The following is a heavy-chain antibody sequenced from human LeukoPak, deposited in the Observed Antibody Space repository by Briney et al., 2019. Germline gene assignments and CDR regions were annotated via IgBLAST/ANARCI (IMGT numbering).Heavy chain of an antibody. J-gene: IGHJ1*01. Sequence: GGSLRLSCAASGFTFSSYEMNWVRQATGRGLQYVSVISGNGVSTSYADSVKGRFTISRDNSKNTVYLQMTSLRAEDTAVYYCVGDGRDGYNIYFHHWGQGTLVTVSS. CDR2: ISGNGVST. CDR3: VGDGRDGYNIYFHH. V-gene: IGHV3-64D*06. CDR1: GFTFSSYE. D-gene: IGHD5-24*01.